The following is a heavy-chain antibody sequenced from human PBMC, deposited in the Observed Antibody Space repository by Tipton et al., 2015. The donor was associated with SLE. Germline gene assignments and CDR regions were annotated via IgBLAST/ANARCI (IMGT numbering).Heavy chain of an antibody. CDR3: ARHIVVVPASMPGWFDP. J-gene: IGHJ5*02. CDR2: IYYNGAT. V-gene: IGHV4-39*01. Sequence: LSLTCTVSGVSISNTNYYWGWLRQPPGKGPEWIGSIYYNGATYYNPSLKSRVTISVDTSKNQFSLKLSSVTAADTALYYCARHIVVVPASMPGWFDPWGQGTLVTVSS. D-gene: IGHD2-2*01. CDR1: GVSISNTNYY.